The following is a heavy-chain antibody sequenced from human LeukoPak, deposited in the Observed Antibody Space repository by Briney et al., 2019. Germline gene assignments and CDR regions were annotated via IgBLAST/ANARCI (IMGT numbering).Heavy chain of an antibody. CDR1: GYSISSGYY. V-gene: IGHV4-38-2*02. CDR2: IYHSGST. CDR3: AREVGDYGSWWFDP. Sequence: SETLSLTCTVSGYSISSGYYWGWIRQPPGKGLEWIGSIYHSGSTYYNPSLKSRVTISVDRSKNQFSLKLSSVTAADTAVYYCAREVGDYGSWWFDPWGQGTLVTVSS. J-gene: IGHJ5*02. D-gene: IGHD4-17*01.